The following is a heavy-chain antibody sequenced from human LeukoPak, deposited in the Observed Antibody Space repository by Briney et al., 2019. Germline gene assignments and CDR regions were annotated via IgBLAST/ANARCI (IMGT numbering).Heavy chain of an antibody. CDR2: ISSSSSTI. CDR3: ARDTIAAAGTPDY. D-gene: IGHD6-13*01. Sequence: GGSLRLSCAASGFTFSSYSMNWVRQAPGKGLEWVSYISSSSSTIYYADSVKGRFTTSRDNAKNSLYLQMNSLRAEDTAVYYCARDTIAAAGTPDYWGQGTLVTVSS. CDR1: GFTFSSYS. V-gene: IGHV3-48*04. J-gene: IGHJ4*02.